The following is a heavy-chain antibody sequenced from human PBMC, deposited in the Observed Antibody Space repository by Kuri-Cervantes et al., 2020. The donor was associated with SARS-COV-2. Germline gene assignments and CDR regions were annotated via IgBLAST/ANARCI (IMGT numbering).Heavy chain of an antibody. V-gene: IGHV3-21*01. CDR3: ARAYYYDSSGYYSNWFDP. Sequence: GRSLKISCAASGFTFSSYSMNWVRQAPGKGLEWVSSISSSSSYIYYADSVKGRFTISRDNAKNSLYLQMNSLRAEDTAVYYCARAYYYDSSGYYSNWFDPWGQGTLVTVSS. CDR1: GFTFSSYS. CDR2: ISSSSSYI. J-gene: IGHJ5*02. D-gene: IGHD3-22*01.